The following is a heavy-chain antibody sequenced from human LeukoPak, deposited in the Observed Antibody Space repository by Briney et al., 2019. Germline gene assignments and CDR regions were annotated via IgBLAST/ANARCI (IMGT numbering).Heavy chain of an antibody. D-gene: IGHD2-2*01. V-gene: IGHV4-39*01. CDR3: ARHGQPHWFDP. CDR2: IYYSGST. J-gene: IGHJ5*02. CDR1: GGSISSSSYY. Sequence: TPSETLSPTCTVSGGSISSSSYYWGWIRQPPGKGLEWIGSIYYSGSTHYNPSLKSRVTISVDTSKNQFSLKLSSVTAADTAVYYCARHGQPHWFDPWGQGTLVTVSS.